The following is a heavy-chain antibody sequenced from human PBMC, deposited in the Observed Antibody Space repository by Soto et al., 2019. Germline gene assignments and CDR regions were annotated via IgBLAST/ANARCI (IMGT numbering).Heavy chain of an antibody. CDR2: IHYSGST. V-gene: IGHV4-39*01. CDR3: ASTKDETLYFDY. D-gene: IGHD2-15*01. J-gene: IGHJ4*02. CDR1: GGSISSGDYY. Sequence: PSETLSLTCTVSGGSISSGDYYWNWVRQPPGKGLEWIGSIHYSGSTHYNPSLQSRVTISGDASKKQFSLKLGSVTAADTAMYYCASTKDETLYFDYWGQGNLVTVSS.